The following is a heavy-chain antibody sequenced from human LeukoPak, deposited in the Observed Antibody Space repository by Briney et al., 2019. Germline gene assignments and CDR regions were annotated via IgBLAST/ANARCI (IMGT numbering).Heavy chain of an antibody. CDR3: VRAYYYDSSGYYLY. J-gene: IGHJ4*02. CDR2: IYSGGST. D-gene: IGHD3-22*01. Sequence: GGSLRLSCAASGFTVSSNYMSWVRQAPGKGLEWVSVIYSGGSTYYADSVKGRFTISRDNSKNTLYLQMNSLRAEDTAVYYCVRAYYYDSSGYYLYWGQGTLVTVSS. CDR1: GFTVSSNY. V-gene: IGHV3-53*01.